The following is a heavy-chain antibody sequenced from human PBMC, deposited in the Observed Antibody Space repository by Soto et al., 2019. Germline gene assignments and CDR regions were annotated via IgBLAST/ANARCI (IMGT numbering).Heavy chain of an antibody. CDR3: ARDRSSSYDY. Sequence: GGSLRLSCAASGFTFSSYNMNWVRQAPGKGLEWVSYISSSRSTIYYADSVKGRFTISRDNSKNTLYLQMNSLRAEDTAVYYCARDRSSSYDYWGQGALVTVSS. V-gene: IGHV3-48*01. CDR1: GFTFSSYN. J-gene: IGHJ4*02. CDR2: ISSSRSTI. D-gene: IGHD6-13*01.